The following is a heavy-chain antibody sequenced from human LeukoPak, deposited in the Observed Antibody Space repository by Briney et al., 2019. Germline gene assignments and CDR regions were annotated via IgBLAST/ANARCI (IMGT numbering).Heavy chain of an antibody. D-gene: IGHD3-10*01. CDR3: AKGLASYGSGSLFDY. J-gene: IGHJ4*02. CDR2: ISYDGSNK. CDR1: GFTFSSYG. V-gene: IGHV3-30*18. Sequence: RTGGSLRLSCAASGFTFSSYGMHWVRQAPGKGLEWVAVISYDGSNKYYADSVKGRFTISRDNSKNTLYLQMNSLRAEDTAVFYCAKGLASYGSGSLFDYWGQGTLVTVSS.